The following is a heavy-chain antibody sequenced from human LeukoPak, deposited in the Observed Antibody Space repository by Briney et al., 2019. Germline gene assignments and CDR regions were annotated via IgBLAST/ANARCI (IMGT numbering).Heavy chain of an antibody. CDR2: INSNGDEI. CDR1: GFTFSTYA. J-gene: IGHJ4*02. D-gene: IGHD6-6*01. Sequence: GGSLRLSCAASGFTFSTYAMTWVRQAPGKGLEWVSGINSNGDEIYYADSVRGRFTISRDNSNNALYLQMDSLRTEDAAVYYCANWIGSSSRDYWGQGTLVTVSS. CDR3: ANWIGSSSRDY. V-gene: IGHV3-23*01.